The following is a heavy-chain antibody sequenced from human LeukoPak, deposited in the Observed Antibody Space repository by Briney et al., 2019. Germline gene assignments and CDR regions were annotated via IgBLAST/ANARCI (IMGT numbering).Heavy chain of an antibody. D-gene: IGHD1-26*01. J-gene: IGHJ4*02. CDR2: ISSSSSTT. CDR3: ARDRGGSYSAIDY. V-gene: IGHV3-48*04. CDR1: GFTFSSYS. Sequence: GGSLRLSCAASGFTFSSYSMNWVRQAPGKGLEWVSFISSSSSTTYYADSVKGRFTISRDNSKNSLYLQMNSLRAEDTAVYYCARDRGGSYSAIDYWGQGTLVTVSS.